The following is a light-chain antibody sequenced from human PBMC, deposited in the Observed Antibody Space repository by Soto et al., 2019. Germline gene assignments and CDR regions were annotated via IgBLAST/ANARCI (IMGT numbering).Light chain of an antibody. V-gene: IGLV3-21*04. J-gene: IGLJ2*01. Sequence: SYELTQPPSVSVAPGKTARITCGGNKIGSKSVHWYQQKPGQAPVLVIYYDSDRPSGIPERFSVSNSGNTATLTISRVEAGDEADYYCQVWDSSSDHVVFGGGTQLTVL. CDR2: YDS. CDR1: KIGSKS. CDR3: QVWDSSSDHVV.